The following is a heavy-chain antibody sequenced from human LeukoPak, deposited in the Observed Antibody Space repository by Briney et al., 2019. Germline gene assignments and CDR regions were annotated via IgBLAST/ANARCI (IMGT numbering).Heavy chain of an antibody. CDR1: GFTFSSYW. Sequence: GGSLRLSCAASGFTFSSYWMHWVRQAPGKGLVWVSRINSDGSSTSYADSVKGRFTISRDNAKNTLYPQMNSLRAEDTAVYYCARDSSGWYSPGAFDYWGQGTLVTASS. D-gene: IGHD6-19*01. J-gene: IGHJ4*02. CDR2: INSDGSST. V-gene: IGHV3-74*01. CDR3: ARDSSGWYSPGAFDY.